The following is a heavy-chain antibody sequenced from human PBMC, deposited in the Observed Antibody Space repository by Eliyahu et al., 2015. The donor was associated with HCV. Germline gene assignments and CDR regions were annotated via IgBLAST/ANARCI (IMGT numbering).Heavy chain of an antibody. CDR3: AREENSKGRSYYFDY. J-gene: IGHJ4*02. D-gene: IGHD4-11*01. Sequence: QVQLVQSGAEVKKPGASVXXSCXASXYTFXSYGIXWVRQAPGQGLEWXGWISAYNGNTNYAXKLQGRVTMTTDTSTSTAYMELRSLRSDDTAVYYCAREENSKGRSYYFDYWGQGTLVTVSS. CDR2: ISAYNGNT. CDR1: XYTFXSYG. V-gene: IGHV1-18*01.